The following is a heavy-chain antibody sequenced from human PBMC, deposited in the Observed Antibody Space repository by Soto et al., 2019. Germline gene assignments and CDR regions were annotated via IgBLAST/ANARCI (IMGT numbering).Heavy chain of an antibody. CDR3: ARIIDYGYMDV. J-gene: IGHJ6*03. V-gene: IGHV4-59*11. D-gene: IGHD3-16*01. CDR2: IYYSGST. CDR1: GGSLSYRY. Sequence: QVQLQESGPGLVNPSETLSLTCIVSGGSLSYRYWSWIRQPPGKELEWIAYIYYSGSTNYSPSLRNRLTVSVDTAKNQFSLKLTSVTAADTATYYCARIIDYGYMDVWGKGTTVTVSS.